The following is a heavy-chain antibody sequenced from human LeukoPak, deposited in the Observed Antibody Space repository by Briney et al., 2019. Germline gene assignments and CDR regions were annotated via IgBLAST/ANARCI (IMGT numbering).Heavy chain of an antibody. J-gene: IGHJ6*03. CDR1: GYTFTSYG. CDR2: ISAYNGNT. Sequence: ASVKVSCKASGYTFTSYGISWVRQAPGQGLEWMGWISAYNGNTNYAQKLQGRVTMTTDTSTSTAYMELRSLRSDNTAVYYCARCGEGYCSSTSCYYYYYMDVWGKGTTVTISS. V-gene: IGHV1-18*01. CDR3: ARCGEGYCSSTSCYYYYYMDV. D-gene: IGHD2-2*01.